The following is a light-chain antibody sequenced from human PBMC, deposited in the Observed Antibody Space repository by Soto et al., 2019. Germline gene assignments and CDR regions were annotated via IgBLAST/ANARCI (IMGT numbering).Light chain of an antibody. J-gene: IGKJ1*01. Sequence: DIQMTQSPSTLSASVGDRVTITCRASQSISNWLAWYQQKPGKAPKLLIYKASSLESGVPSRFSGRGSGTEFTLTISSLQPDDFATYYCQLYNSYSWTFGQGTKVEIK. CDR2: KAS. V-gene: IGKV1-5*03. CDR3: QLYNSYSWT. CDR1: QSISNW.